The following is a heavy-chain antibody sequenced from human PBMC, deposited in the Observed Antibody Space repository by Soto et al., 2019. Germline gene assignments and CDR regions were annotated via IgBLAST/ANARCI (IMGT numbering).Heavy chain of an antibody. CDR1: GGTFSSYT. V-gene: IGHV1-69*02. J-gene: IGHJ6*03. D-gene: IGHD2-2*01. Sequence: QVLLVQSGAEVKKPGSSVKVSCTASGGTFSSYTISWVRQAPGQGLEWMGRIIPILGIANYAQKFQGRVTITADKSTSTAYMELSSLRSEDTAVYYCARVPAAMLLDYYYMDVWGKGTTVTVSS. CDR3: ARVPAAMLLDYYYMDV. CDR2: IIPILGIA.